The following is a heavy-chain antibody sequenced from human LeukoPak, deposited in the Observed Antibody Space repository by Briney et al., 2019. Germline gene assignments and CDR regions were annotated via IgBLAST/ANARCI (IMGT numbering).Heavy chain of an antibody. CDR2: ISGSGGST. V-gene: IGHV3-23*01. D-gene: IGHD3-10*01. CDR1: GSTFSSYA. Sequence: QPGGSLRLSCAASGSTFSSYAMSWVRQAPGKGLEWVSAISGSGGSTYYADSVKGRFTISRDNSKNTLYLQMNSLRAEDTAVYYCAKGALLLWFGEFPVGDYFDYWGQGTLVTVSS. CDR3: AKGALLLWFGEFPVGDYFDY. J-gene: IGHJ4*02.